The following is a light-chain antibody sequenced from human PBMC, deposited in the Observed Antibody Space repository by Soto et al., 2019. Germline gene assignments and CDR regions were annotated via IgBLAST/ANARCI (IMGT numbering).Light chain of an antibody. J-gene: IGLJ2*01. CDR2: GNN. V-gene: IGLV1-40*01. CDR1: DSNIGAGYD. CDR3: ATWDDRLNGVI. Sequence: QSVLTQPPSVSGAPGQRVTISCTGSDSNIGAGYDVHWYQQLPGSAPKLLIFGNNDRPSGVPDRFSGSNSGTSASLAITGLQAEDEADYYCATWDDRLNGVIFGGGTKLTVL.